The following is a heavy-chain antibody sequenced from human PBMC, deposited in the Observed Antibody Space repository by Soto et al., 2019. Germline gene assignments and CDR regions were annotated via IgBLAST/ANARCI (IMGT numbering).Heavy chain of an antibody. D-gene: IGHD1-1*01. J-gene: IGHJ4*02. Sequence: EGQLVESGGGLVEPGETLRLSCAASGFTFKNAWMSWVRQAPGKGLEWVGRIKSWSDGGTTDYGAPVKGRFSISRDDAKTRMSLQMNSLKTGDTAVYYCTTGTTVAKYDFDLWGQGTLVPVSS. CDR2: IKSWSDGGTT. V-gene: IGHV3-15*01. CDR1: GFTFKNAW. CDR3: TTGTTVAKYDFDL.